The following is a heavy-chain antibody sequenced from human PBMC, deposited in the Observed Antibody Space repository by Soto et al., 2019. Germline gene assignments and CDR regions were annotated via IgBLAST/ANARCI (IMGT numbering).Heavy chain of an antibody. CDR2: INAGNGNT. V-gene: IGHV1-3*01. Sequence: ASVKVSCKASGYTFTSXAIDWVRQAPGQRLEWMGWINAGNGNTKYSQKFQGRVAITRDTSASTAYMELSSLRSEDTAVYYCARDLGGWPDYWGQGTLVTVSS. CDR1: GYTFTSXA. D-gene: IGHD2-15*01. CDR3: ARDLGGWPDY. J-gene: IGHJ4*02.